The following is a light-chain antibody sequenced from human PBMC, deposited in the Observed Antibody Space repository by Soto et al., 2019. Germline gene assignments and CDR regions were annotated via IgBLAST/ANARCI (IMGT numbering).Light chain of an antibody. J-gene: IGLJ1*01. Sequence: QSVLTQPPSASGTPGQRVTISCSGSSSNIGSNYVYWYQQLQGTAPKLLIYRNTQRPSGGPDRFSGAKSGTSASLAISGLRSEDEADYYCAAWDESLSGYVFGTGTKLTVL. CDR2: RNT. CDR3: AAWDESLSGYV. CDR1: SSNIGSNY. V-gene: IGLV1-47*01.